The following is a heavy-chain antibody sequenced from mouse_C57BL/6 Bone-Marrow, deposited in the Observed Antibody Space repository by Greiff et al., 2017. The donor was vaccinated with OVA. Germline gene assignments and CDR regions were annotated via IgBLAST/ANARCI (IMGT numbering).Heavy chain of an antibody. Sequence: VQLQQSGPELVKPGASVKISCKASGYAFSSSWMNWVKQRPGKGLEWIGRIYPGDGDTNYNGKFKGKATLTADKSSSTAYMQLSSLTSEDSAVYFCARHYGSRVDYWGQGTTLTVSS. V-gene: IGHV1-82*01. CDR2: IYPGDGDT. CDR1: GYAFSSSW. J-gene: IGHJ2*01. D-gene: IGHD1-1*01. CDR3: ARHYGSRVDY.